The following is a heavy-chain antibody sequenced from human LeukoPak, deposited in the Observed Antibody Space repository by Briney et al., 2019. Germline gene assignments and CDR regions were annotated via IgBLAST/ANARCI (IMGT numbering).Heavy chain of an antibody. Sequence: ASVKVSCKASGYIFTFYYIHWVRQAPGQGLEWMGWINPNTGDTNYAQKFQGRVTMTRDTSINTAYMDLSGLRSDDTAVYYCSRYYRYFDYWGQGTLVTVSS. CDR2: INPNTGDT. CDR1: GYIFTFYY. V-gene: IGHV1-2*02. J-gene: IGHJ4*02. D-gene: IGHD3-10*01. CDR3: SRYYRYFDY.